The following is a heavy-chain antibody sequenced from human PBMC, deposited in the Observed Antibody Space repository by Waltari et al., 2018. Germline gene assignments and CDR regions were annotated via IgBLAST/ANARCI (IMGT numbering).Heavy chain of an antibody. Sequence: QVQLQESGPGLVKPSETLSLTCTVSVGSISSYYWSWIRQPPGKGLEWIGYIDYSGSTNYNPSLKSRVTISVDTSKNQFSLKLSSVTAADTAVYYCARDSTPYYDFWSGYDAFDIWGQGTMVTVSS. D-gene: IGHD3-3*01. J-gene: IGHJ3*02. CDR3: ARDSTPYYDFWSGYDAFDI. CDR1: VGSISSYY. CDR2: IDYSGST. V-gene: IGHV4-59*01.